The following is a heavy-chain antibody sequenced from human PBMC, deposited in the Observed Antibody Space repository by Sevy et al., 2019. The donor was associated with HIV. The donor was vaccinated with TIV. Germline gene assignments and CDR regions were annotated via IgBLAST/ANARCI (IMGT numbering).Heavy chain of an antibody. Sequence: GGSLRLSCAASGFTFSSYGMHWVRQAPGKGLEWVAVIWYDGSNKYYADSVKGRFTISKENSKNTLYLQMNGLRAEDTAVYYWAREDARGGDFDYWGQGTLVTVSS. D-gene: IGHD2-21*01. V-gene: IGHV3-33*01. CDR2: IWYDGSNK. CDR1: GFTFSSYG. CDR3: AREDARGGDFDY. J-gene: IGHJ4*02.